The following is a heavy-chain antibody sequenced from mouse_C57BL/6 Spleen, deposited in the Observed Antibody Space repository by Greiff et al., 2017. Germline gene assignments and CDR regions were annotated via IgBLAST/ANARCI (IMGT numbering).Heavy chain of an antibody. D-gene: IGHD2-3*01. V-gene: IGHV1-81*01. CDR3: ARRPPDGFYAMED. J-gene: IGHJ4*01. CDR1: GYTFTSYG. CDR2: IYPRSGNT. Sequence: VQLQQSGAELARPGASVTLSCTASGYTFTSYGISWVKQRTGQGLQWIGEIYPRSGNTYYNEKFKGTATLTADKSSSTAYMELRSLTSEDSAVYFCARRPPDGFYAMEDWGQGTSVTVSS.